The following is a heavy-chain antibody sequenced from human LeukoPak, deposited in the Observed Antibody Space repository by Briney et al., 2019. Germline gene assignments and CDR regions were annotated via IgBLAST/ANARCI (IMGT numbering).Heavy chain of an antibody. CDR1: GYTFTSYG. V-gene: IGHV1-18*01. D-gene: IGHD1-26*01. CDR2: ISAYNGNT. CDR3: ARCKRWGSYKANDAFDI. J-gene: IGHJ3*02. Sequence: ASVKVSCKASGYTFTSYGISRVRQAPGQGLEWMGWISAYNGNTNYAQKLQGRVTMTTDSSTSTAYMELRSLRSDDTAVYYCARCKRWGSYKANDAFDIWGQGTMVTVSS.